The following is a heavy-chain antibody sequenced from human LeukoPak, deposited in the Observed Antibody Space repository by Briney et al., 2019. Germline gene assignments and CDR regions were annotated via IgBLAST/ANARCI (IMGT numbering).Heavy chain of an antibody. CDR3: AREGWGGFDY. V-gene: IGHV3-7*01. Sequence: GGPLRLSCAASGFHFSSYSMSWVRQAPGKGLEWVANIKQDGSKKEYVHAVKGRFTISRDNAKNSLYLQMDSLRADDTAMYYCAREGWGGFDYWGQGTLVTVSS. CDR2: IKQDGSKK. J-gene: IGHJ4*02. CDR1: GFHFSSYS. D-gene: IGHD3-16*01.